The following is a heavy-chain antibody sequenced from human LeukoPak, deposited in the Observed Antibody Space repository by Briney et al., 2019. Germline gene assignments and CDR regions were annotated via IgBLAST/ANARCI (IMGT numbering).Heavy chain of an antibody. CDR1: GFTFRNYW. CDR3: SGYNWFDP. J-gene: IGHJ5*02. D-gene: IGHD3-22*01. Sequence: PGGSLRLSWEGSGFTFRNYWMTWVRQAPGKGLEWVAVISHDGGNKYYADSVKGRFTISRDNSKNTLYLQMNSLRAEDTAVYYCSGYNWFDPWGQGTLVTVSS. CDR2: ISHDGGNK. V-gene: IGHV3-30*03.